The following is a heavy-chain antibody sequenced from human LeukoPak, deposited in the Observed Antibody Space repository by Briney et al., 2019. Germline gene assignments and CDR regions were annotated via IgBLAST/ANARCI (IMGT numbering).Heavy chain of an antibody. D-gene: IGHD3-22*01. Sequence: ASVKVSCKASGGTFSSYAISWVRQAPGQGLEWMGGIIPIFGTANYAQKLQGRVTMTTDTSTSTAYMELRSLRSDDTAVYYCARVSYYDSSGYYSIDYWGQGTLVTVSS. CDR1: GGTFSSYA. V-gene: IGHV1-69*05. CDR3: ARVSYYDSSGYYSIDY. J-gene: IGHJ4*02. CDR2: IIPIFGTA.